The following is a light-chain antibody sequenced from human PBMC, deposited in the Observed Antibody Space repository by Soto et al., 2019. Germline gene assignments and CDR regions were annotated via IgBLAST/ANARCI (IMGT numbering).Light chain of an antibody. CDR1: QSISSW. Sequence: DIQMTQAPSTLSASVGERGTIICRASQSISSWLAWYQRKPGKAPKLLIYDASSLESGVPSRFSGSGSGTEFTLTISSLQPDDFATYYCQQYNSYPWTFGQGTKVDIK. CDR3: QQYNSYPWT. CDR2: DAS. V-gene: IGKV1-5*02. J-gene: IGKJ1*01.